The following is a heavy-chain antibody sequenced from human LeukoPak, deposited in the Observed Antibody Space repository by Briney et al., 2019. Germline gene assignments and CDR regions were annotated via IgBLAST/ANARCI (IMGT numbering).Heavy chain of an antibody. CDR1: GYTFSNYG. J-gene: IGHJ4*02. CDR2: ITAYNGNT. V-gene: IGHV1-18*01. CDR3: ARDSVGATPALY. Sequence: ASVKVSCKTSGYTFSNYGISWVRQAPGQGLEWMGWITAYNGNTNYAQKLQGRVTMTTDTSTSTAYMELRSLRSDDTAVYYCARDSVGATPALYWGQGTLVTVSS. D-gene: IGHD1-26*01.